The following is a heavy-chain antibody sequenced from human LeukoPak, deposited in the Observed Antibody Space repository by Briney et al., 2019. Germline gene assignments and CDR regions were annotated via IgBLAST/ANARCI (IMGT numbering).Heavy chain of an antibody. D-gene: IGHD6-6*01. CDR2: IIPILGTA. CDR3: ARRATRASSGAFDI. J-gene: IGHJ3*02. CDR1: GGTFSGYA. Sequence: ASVKVSCKASGGTFSGYAISWVRQAPGQGLEWMGGIIPILGTANYAQKFQGRVTVTTDESTSTAYMELYSLRSEDTAVYYCARRATRASSGAFDIWGQGTMVTVSS. V-gene: IGHV1-69*05.